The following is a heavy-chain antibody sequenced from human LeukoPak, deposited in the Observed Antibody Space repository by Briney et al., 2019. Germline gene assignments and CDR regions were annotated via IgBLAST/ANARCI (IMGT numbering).Heavy chain of an antibody. V-gene: IGHV4-39*01. J-gene: IGHJ4*02. D-gene: IGHD3-3*01. Sequence: SETLSLTCTVSGGSISSSSYYWGWIRQPPGKGLEWIRSIYYSGSTYYNPSLKSRVTISVDTSKNQFSLKLSSVTAADTAVYYCARQGARFLEWLLPYYFDYWGQGTLVTVSS. CDR1: GGSISSSSYY. CDR2: IYYSGST. CDR3: ARQGARFLEWLLPYYFDY.